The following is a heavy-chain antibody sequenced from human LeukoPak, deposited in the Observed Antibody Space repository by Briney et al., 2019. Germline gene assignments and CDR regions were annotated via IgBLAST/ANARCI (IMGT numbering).Heavy chain of an antibody. CDR2: MNPNSGYT. J-gene: IGHJ4*02. V-gene: IGHV1-8*03. CDR1: GYTFTTYD. CDR3: ARVAGSIDY. Sequence: ASVKVSCTASGYTFTTYDINWVRQATGQGLEWMGWMNPNSGYTGYAQKFQGRVTITRDTSISTAYMGLSSLRSEDTAVYYCARVAGSIDYWGQGTLVTVSS. D-gene: IGHD6-19*01.